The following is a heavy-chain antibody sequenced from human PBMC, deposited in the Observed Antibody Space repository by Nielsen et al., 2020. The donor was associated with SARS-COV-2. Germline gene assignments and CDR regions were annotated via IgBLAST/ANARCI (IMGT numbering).Heavy chain of an antibody. CDR3: ARPTGDTYNSFDV. CDR2: INPDDSET. D-gene: IGHD5-24*01. CDR1: GYTFTNHW. J-gene: IGHJ4*02. V-gene: IGHV5-51*01. Sequence: GESLKISCEASGYTFTNHWIGWVRQMPGKGLDWMGIINPDDSETRYSPSFQGQVTISVDKSISTAYLHWTSLKASDTAMYYCARPTGDTYNSFDVWGQGTQVTVSS.